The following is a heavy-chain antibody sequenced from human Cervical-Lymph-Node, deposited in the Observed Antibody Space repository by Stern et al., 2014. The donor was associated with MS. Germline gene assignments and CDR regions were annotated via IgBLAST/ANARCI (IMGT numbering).Heavy chain of an antibody. V-gene: IGHV1-69*12. D-gene: IGHD2-2*01. CDR3: ARDRNPLVVVPTASFDY. CDR1: GGTFSSYA. CDR2: IIPIFGTE. J-gene: IGHJ4*02. Sequence: VQLVQSGDEVKKPGSLVKVSCKAYGGTFSSYAISWARQALGQGLEWMGGIIPIFGTENYAHKFQGRVKITADESTSTAYKELSILRSEDTAVYYCARDRNPLVVVPTASFDYWSQRTLVTVPS.